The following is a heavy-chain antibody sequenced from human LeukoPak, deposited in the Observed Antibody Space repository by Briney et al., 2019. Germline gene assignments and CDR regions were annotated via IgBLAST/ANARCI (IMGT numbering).Heavy chain of an antibody. CDR2: IYSGGST. CDR1: GFTVSSNY. V-gene: IGHV3-66*01. J-gene: IGHJ4*02. D-gene: IGHD2-21*02. CDR3: ARAPPGDCLDY. Sequence: QPGGSLRLSCAASGFTVSSNYMSWVRQAPGKGLEWVSVIYSGGSTYYADSVKGRFTISRDNSKNTLYLQMNSLRAEDTAVYYCARAPPGDCLDYWGQGTLVTVSS.